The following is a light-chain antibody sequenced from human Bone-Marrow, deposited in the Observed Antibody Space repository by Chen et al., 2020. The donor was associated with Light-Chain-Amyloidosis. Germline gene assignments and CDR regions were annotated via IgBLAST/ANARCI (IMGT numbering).Light chain of an antibody. CDR1: QTISSNY. CDR2: RSS. Sequence: EIVLTQSPGTLSLSPGEGANLSCRASQTISSNYLTWYQQKLGQAPRLLIYRSSSRATGIPDRFTGSWSGTVFTLTINRLEPEDFAMYYCQQYGTSPLTFGGGTKVEIK. V-gene: IGKV3-20*01. CDR3: QQYGTSPLT. J-gene: IGKJ4*01.